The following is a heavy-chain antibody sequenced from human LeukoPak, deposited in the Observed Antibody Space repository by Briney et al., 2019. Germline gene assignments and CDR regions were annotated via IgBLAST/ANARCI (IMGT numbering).Heavy chain of an antibody. J-gene: IGHJ4*02. V-gene: IGHV3-72*01. Sequence: QSGGSLRLSCAASGFTFSDHYMDWVRQAPGKGLEWVGRARNKANSYTTEYAASVKGRFTISRDDSKNSLYLQMNSLKTEDTAVYYCTRGPSGTYYNDYWGQGTLVTVSS. D-gene: IGHD3-10*01. CDR2: ARNKANSYTT. CDR3: TRGPSGTYYNDY. CDR1: GFTFSDHY.